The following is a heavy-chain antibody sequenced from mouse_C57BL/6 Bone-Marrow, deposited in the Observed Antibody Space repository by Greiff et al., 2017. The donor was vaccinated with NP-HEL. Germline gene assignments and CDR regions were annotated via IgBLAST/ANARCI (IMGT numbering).Heavy chain of an antibody. Sequence: EVQLKQSGPELVKPGDSVKISCKASGYSFTGYFMNWVMQSHGKSLEWIGRINPYNGDTFYNQKFKGKATLTVDKSSSTAHMELRSLTSEDSAVYYCARSSNYEDAMDYWGQGTSVTVSS. J-gene: IGHJ4*01. CDR2: INPYNGDT. CDR3: ARSSNYEDAMDY. CDR1: GYSFTGYF. D-gene: IGHD2-5*01. V-gene: IGHV1-20*01.